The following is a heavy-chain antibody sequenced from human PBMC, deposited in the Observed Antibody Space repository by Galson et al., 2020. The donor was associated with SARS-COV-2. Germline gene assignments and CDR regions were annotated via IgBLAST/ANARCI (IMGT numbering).Heavy chain of an antibody. Sequence: VGSLRLSCAASGFTSSSYWMHWVRQAPGKGLVWVSRINSNGSSTRYADSVKGRFTISRDNAKNTLYLQMNSLRAEDTAVYYCTATRAYWGQGTLVTVSS. CDR2: INSNGSST. J-gene: IGHJ4*02. D-gene: IGHD1-26*01. CDR1: GFTSSSYW. CDR3: TATRAY. V-gene: IGHV3-74*01.